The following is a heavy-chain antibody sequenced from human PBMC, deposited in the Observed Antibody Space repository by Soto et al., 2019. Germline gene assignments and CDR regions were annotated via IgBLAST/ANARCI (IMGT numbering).Heavy chain of an antibody. V-gene: IGHV3-48*01. D-gene: IGHD3-3*01. J-gene: IGHJ5*02. CDR3: ARSSITIFGVVIWNWFDP. CDR2: ISSSSSTI. Sequence: PGGSLRLSCAASGFTFSSYSMNWVRQAPGKGLEWVSYISSSSSTIYYADSVKGRFTISRDNAKNSLYLQMNSLRAEDTAVYYCARSSITIFGVVIWNWFDPWGQGTLVTVSS. CDR1: GFTFSSYS.